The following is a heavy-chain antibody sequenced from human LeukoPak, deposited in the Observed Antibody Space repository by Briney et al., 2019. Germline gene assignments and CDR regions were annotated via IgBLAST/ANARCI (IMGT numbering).Heavy chain of an antibody. Sequence: PSKTLSLTCDVYGGSFSGYYWSWIRQPPGKGLEWIGEINHSGSTNYNPSLKSRVTISVDTSKNQFSLKLSSVTAADTAVYYCAWESPILRYFPRWGQGTLVTVSS. V-gene: IGHV4-34*01. CDR3: AWESPILRYFPR. D-gene: IGHD3-9*01. J-gene: IGHJ4*02. CDR1: GGSFSGYY. CDR2: INHSGST.